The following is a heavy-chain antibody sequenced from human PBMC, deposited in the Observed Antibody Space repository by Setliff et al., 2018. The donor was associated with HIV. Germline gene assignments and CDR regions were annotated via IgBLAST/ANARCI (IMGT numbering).Heavy chain of an antibody. J-gene: IGHJ4*02. D-gene: IGHD3-10*02. CDR3: VRRDVSFLFGQFDS. V-gene: IGHV4-38-2*01. CDR1: GFSMSNFYY. Sequence: KTSETLSLTCDVSGFSMSNFYYWGWIRQPPGKGLECLGNIYDGGTTYHNPSLKGRVTISIDTSKAQFSLKLISVTAADTAVYYCVRRDVSFLFGQFDSWGQGILVTVSS. CDR2: IYDGGTT.